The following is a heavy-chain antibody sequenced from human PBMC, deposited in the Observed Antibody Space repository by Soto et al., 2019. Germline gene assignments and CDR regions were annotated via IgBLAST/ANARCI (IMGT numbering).Heavy chain of an antibody. CDR3: ARRPQKAYDPIDY. CDR2: IYPGDFDT. D-gene: IGHD1-1*01. Sequence: GESLKISCMTSGYKFSAYWIAWVRQRPGKGLEWMGIIYPGDFDTRYSPSFEGQVTISVDRSTNTAHLQWSSLKASDTAIYYCARRPQKAYDPIDYWGQGTLVTVSS. V-gene: IGHV5-51*01. J-gene: IGHJ4*02. CDR1: GYKFSAYW.